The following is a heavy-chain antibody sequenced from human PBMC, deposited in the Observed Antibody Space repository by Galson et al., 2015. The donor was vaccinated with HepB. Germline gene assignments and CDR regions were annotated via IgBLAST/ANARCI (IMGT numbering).Heavy chain of an antibody. CDR1: GFTFSSYG. V-gene: IGHV3-30*18. Sequence: SLRLSCAASGFTFSSYGMHWVRQAPGKGLEWVAAISYDGSNKYYADSVKGRFTISRDNSKNTLYLQMNSLRAEDTAVYYCAKDSDGDYVFVFDYWGQRTLVTVSS. D-gene: IGHD4-17*01. J-gene: IGHJ4*02. CDR3: AKDSDGDYVFVFDY. CDR2: ISYDGSNK.